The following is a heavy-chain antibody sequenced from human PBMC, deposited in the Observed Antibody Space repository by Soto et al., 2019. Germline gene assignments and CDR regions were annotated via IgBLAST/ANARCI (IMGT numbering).Heavy chain of an antibody. V-gene: IGHV5-51*01. J-gene: IGHJ4*03. CDR3: ARLARTFLGTITLSPSGYFGY. CDR2: IYPGDSDT. CDR1: GYSFTSNW. D-gene: IGHD3-16*01. Sequence: GESLKISCKTYGYSFTSNWIGWVRQMLGKGLESMGIIYPGDSDTRYSPSFQGQVSISADKSISTACVQWSSLKASDSAIYYCARLARTFLGTITLSPSGYFGYWGQGTLVTVSS.